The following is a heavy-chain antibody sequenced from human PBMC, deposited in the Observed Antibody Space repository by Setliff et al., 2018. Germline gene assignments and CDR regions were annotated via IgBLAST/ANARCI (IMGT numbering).Heavy chain of an antibody. J-gene: IGHJ5*02. CDR3: ARFRRGVALGWFDP. D-gene: IGHD3-10*01. CDR2: INHSGST. Sequence: SETLSLTCAVYGGSFSSYYWSWIRQPPGKGLEWIGEINHSGSTNYNPSLKSRVTISVDTSKKQFSLKLSSVTAADTAVYYCARFRRGVALGWFDPWGQGTLVTVSS. CDR1: GGSFSSYY. V-gene: IGHV4-34*01.